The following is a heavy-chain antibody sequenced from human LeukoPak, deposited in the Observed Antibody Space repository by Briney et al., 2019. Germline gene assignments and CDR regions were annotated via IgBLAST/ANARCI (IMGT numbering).Heavy chain of an antibody. CDR3: ARDAPHYYGSGVSCMDV. Sequence: SGTLSLTCAVSGGSISSSDWWSWVRQPPGKGLEWIGQIYHSGSTNYNPSLKSRVTISVDKSKSQFSLRLNSVTAADTAVYYCARDAPHYYGSGVSCMDVWGQGTTVTVSS. CDR1: GGSISSSDW. V-gene: IGHV4-4*02. J-gene: IGHJ6*02. D-gene: IGHD3-10*01. CDR2: IYHSGST.